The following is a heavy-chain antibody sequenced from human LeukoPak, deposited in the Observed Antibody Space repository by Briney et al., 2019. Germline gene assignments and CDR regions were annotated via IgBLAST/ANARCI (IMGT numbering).Heavy chain of an antibody. CDR3: ATLNSGSYYNYYCYYMDV. Sequence: SETLSLTCTVSGGPISSYYWSWVRQTAGKGLEWIGRIYISGTTNYNPSLKSRVTMSLDTSKNQLSLRLTSVTAADTAVYNCATLNSGSYYNYYCYYMDVWGKGTTVTVSS. CDR1: GGPISSYY. V-gene: IGHV4-4*07. CDR2: IYISGTT. D-gene: IGHD1-26*01. J-gene: IGHJ6*03.